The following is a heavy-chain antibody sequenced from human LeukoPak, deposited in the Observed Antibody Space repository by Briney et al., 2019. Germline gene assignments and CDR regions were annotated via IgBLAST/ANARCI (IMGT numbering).Heavy chain of an antibody. V-gene: IGHV1-46*01. J-gene: IGHJ4*02. CDR1: GYTFTSYY. Sequence: GAPVKVSCKASGYTFTSYYMHWVRQAPGQGLEWMGIINPSGGSTSYAQKFQGRVTMTRDMSTSTVYMELSSLRSEDTAVYYCARAGGSYYAFDYWGQGTLVTVSS. CDR3: ARAGGSYYAFDY. D-gene: IGHD1-26*01. CDR2: INPSGGST.